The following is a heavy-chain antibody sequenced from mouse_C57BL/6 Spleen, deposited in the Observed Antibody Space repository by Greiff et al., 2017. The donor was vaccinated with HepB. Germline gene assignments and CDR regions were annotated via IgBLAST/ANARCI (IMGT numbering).Heavy chain of an antibody. CDR2: INPSNGGT. Sequence: QVQLQQPGPELVKPGASVKLSCKASGYTFTSYWMHWVKQRPGQGLEWIGNINPSNGGTNYNEKFKSKATLTVDKSSSTAYLQLSSLTSEDSAVYYCARDYSNSAWFAYWGQGTLVTVSA. V-gene: IGHV1-53*01. D-gene: IGHD2-5*01. J-gene: IGHJ3*01. CDR1: GYTFTSYW. CDR3: ARDYSNSAWFAY.